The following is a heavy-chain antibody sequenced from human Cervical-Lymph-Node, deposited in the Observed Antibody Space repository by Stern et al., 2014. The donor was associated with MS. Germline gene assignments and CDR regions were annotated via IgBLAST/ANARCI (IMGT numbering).Heavy chain of an antibody. Sequence: VQLLESGAEVKKPGASVKVSCKASGYTFANYGISWVRQAPGQGLEWMGWISAYPGYTKYTQNLQGIVTMTADTSTSTSYMELRSLISDDTAVYYCARGDCGSMGCHFTNWFDPWGQGTLVTVSS. CDR2: ISAYPGYT. CDR1: GYTFANYG. D-gene: IGHD2-2*01. J-gene: IGHJ5*02. CDR3: ARGDCGSMGCHFTNWFDP. V-gene: IGHV1-18*01.